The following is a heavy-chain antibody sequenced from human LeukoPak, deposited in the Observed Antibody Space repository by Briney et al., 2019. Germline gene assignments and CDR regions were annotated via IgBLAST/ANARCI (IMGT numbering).Heavy chain of an antibody. CDR3: TALLWFGELLNDY. V-gene: IGHV3-15*01. CDR2: IKSKTDGGTT. CDR1: GFTFSSYS. J-gene: IGHJ4*02. D-gene: IGHD3-10*01. Sequence: PGGSLRLSCAASGFTFSSYSMNWVRQAPGKGLEWVGRIKSKTDGGTTDYAAPVKGRFTISRDDSKNTLYLQMNSLKTEDTAVYYCTALLWFGELLNDYWGQGTLVTVSS.